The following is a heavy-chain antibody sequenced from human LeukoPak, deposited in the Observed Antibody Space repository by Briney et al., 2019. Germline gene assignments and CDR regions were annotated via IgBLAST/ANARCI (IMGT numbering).Heavy chain of an antibody. CDR2: INHSGST. Sequence: SETLSLTCAVYGGSFSGYYWSWIRQPPGKGLEWIGEINHSGSTNYNPSLKSRVTISVDTSKNQFSLKLSSVTAADTAVYYCARGGGVEMATISYYYYYYMDVWGKGTTVTVSS. V-gene: IGHV4-34*01. J-gene: IGHJ6*03. CDR1: GGSFSGYY. D-gene: IGHD5-24*01. CDR3: ARGGGVEMATISYYYYYYMDV.